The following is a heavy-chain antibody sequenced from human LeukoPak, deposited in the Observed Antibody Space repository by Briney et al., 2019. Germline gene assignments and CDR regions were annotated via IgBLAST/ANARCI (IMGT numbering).Heavy chain of an antibody. CDR2: IKQDGSEK. V-gene: IGHV3-7*01. D-gene: IGHD6-19*01. J-gene: IGHJ4*02. CDR3: ARGHSSGWFSDY. CDR1: GFNFSSYW. Sequence: GGSLRLSCAASGFNFSSYWMSWVRQAPGKGLEWVANIKQDGSEKYYVDSVKGRFTISRDNAKNSLYMQMNSLRAEDTAVYYCARGHSSGWFSDYWGQGTLVTVSS.